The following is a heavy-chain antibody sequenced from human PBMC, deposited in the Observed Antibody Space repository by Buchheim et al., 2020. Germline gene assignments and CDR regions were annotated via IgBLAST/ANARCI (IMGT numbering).Heavy chain of an antibody. CDR2: IYYSGST. CDR1: GGSISSYY. V-gene: IGHV4-59*01. J-gene: IGHJ6*02. D-gene: IGHD2-8*01. CDR3: ARTGADNLVYAIVDYYYGMDV. Sequence: QVQLQESGPGLVKPSETLSLTCTVSGGSISSYYWSWIRQPPGKGLEWIGYIYYSGSTNYNPSLKSRVTISVDTSKNQFSLKLSSVTAADTAVYYCARTGADNLVYAIVDYYYGMDVWGQGTT.